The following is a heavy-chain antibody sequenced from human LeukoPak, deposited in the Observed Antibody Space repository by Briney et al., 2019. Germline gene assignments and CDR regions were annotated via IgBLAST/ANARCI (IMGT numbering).Heavy chain of an antibody. D-gene: IGHD3-3*01. V-gene: IGHV3-23*01. CDR3: AKVYYVFHRGFFEY. Sequence: PGGSLRLSCKAPVFTFHNYAMTWVRQALGKGLDWVSTVSGTGTRTFYADSVKVRATISRDNSKNMLYLQMGSLRGEDTAMYYCAKVYYVFHRGFFEYWGLGTLVTVSS. CDR2: VSGTGTRT. CDR1: VFTFHNYA. J-gene: IGHJ4*02.